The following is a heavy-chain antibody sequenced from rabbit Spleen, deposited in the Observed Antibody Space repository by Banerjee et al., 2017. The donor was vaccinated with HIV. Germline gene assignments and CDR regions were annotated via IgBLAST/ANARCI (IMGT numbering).Heavy chain of an antibody. J-gene: IGHJ4*01. Sequence: EQLEESGGGLVKPEGSLTLTCKASGVSLNDKDVMCWVRQAPGKGLEWIACIDVISSGSTYYASWAKGRFTIAKTSSTTVTLQMTSLTAADTATYFCARDAAGREDFNLWGPGTLVTVS. CDR2: IDVISSGST. CDR3: ARDAAGREDFNL. V-gene: IGHV1S45*01. D-gene: IGHD4-2*01. CDR1: GVSLNDKDV.